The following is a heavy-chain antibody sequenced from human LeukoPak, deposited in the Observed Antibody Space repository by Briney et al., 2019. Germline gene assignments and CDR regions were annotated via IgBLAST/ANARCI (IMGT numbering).Heavy chain of an antibody. Sequence: SETLSLTCTVSGGVISNYYWTWIRQPAEKGLEWIGRIYTSGSTNYNPSLKSRVTMSVDTSKNQFSLKLSSVTAADTAVYYCARDGDGYNRDYYYYAMDVWGQGTTVTVSS. CDR3: ARDGDGYNRDYYYYAMDV. D-gene: IGHD5-24*01. V-gene: IGHV4-4*07. CDR1: GGVISNYY. CDR2: IYTSGST. J-gene: IGHJ6*02.